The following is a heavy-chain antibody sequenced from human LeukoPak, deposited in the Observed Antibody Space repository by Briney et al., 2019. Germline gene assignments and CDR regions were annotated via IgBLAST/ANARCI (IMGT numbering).Heavy chain of an antibody. D-gene: IGHD6-19*01. CDR2: IIPIFGTA. CDR3: ARDPYSSGWSQYFQH. J-gene: IGHJ1*01. Sequence: ASVKVSCKASGGTFSSYAISWVRQAPGQGLEWMGGIIPIFGTANYAQKFQGRVTITADESTSTAYMELSSLRSEDTAVYYCARDPYSSGWSQYFQHWGQGTLVTVSS. CDR1: GGTFSSYA. V-gene: IGHV1-69*01.